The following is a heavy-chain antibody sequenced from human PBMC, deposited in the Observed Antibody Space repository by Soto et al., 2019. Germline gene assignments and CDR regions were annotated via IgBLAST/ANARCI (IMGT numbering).Heavy chain of an antibody. D-gene: IGHD6-13*01. Sequence: GASVKVSCKASGGTFSSYAISWVRQAPGQGLEWMGGIIPIFGTANYAQKFQGRVTITADESTSTAYMELSSLRSEDTAEYYCARVVAAAAGSYYFDYWGQGTQVTVSS. V-gene: IGHV1-69*13. CDR3: ARVVAAAAGSYYFDY. J-gene: IGHJ4*02. CDR2: IIPIFGTA. CDR1: GGTFSSYA.